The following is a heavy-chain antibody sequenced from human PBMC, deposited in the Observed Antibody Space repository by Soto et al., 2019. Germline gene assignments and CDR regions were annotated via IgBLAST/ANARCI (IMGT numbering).Heavy chain of an antibody. CDR1: GVSISSHDW. V-gene: IGHV4-4*02. CDR3: ATSDTSRFY. J-gene: IGHJ4*02. D-gene: IGHD6-13*01. CDR2: SHQSGNT. Sequence: QVQLQESGPGLVKPSGTLSLTCAVSGVSISSHDWWTWVRQPPGKGLEWIGESHQSGNTNYNSSRESRVTISVDTSKNQFSLNLSSVTVADTAVYYCATSDTSRFYWGQGTLVTVSS.